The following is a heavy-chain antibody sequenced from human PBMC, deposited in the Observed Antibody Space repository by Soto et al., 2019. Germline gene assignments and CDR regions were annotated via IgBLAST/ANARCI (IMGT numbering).Heavy chain of an antibody. CDR3: ARDVSGDYDFWSGYYRTSYYYYYGMYV. D-gene: IGHD3-3*01. CDR1: GYTFTSYW. V-gene: IGHV1-46*01. J-gene: IGHJ6*02. Sequence: ASVKVSCKASGYTFTSYWMHWVRQAPGQGLEWMGIINPSGGSTSYAQKFQGRVTMTRDTSTSTVYMELSSLRSEDTAVYYCARDVSGDYDFWSGYYRTSYYYYYGMYVWGQGTTVTVSS. CDR2: INPSGGST.